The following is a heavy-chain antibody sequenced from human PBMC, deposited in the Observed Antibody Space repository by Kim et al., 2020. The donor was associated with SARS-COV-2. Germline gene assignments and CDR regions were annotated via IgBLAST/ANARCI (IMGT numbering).Heavy chain of an antibody. Sequence: SETLSLTCGVYGGSFSGNYWSWIRQPPGKGLEWIGEINHSGSTNYNSSLKSRVTISVDTSKNQFSLKLNSVTAADTAVYYCARAPAAAGTIDFWGQGTL. CDR3: ARAPAAAGTIDF. V-gene: IGHV4-34*01. CDR1: GGSFSGNY. CDR2: INHSGST. J-gene: IGHJ4*02. D-gene: IGHD6-13*01.